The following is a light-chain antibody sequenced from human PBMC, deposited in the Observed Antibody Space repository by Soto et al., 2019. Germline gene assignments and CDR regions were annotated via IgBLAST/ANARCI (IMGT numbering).Light chain of an antibody. CDR3: QQRSNWPPIT. V-gene: IGKV3-11*01. J-gene: IGKJ5*01. CDR2: DAS. CDR1: QSVSSY. Sequence: EIVLTQSPVTLSLSPGERATLSSRASQSVSSYLAWYQQKPGQAPRLLIYDASNRATGIPARFSGSGSGTDFTLTIDNLEPEDFAVYYCQQRSNWPPITFGQGTRLEIK.